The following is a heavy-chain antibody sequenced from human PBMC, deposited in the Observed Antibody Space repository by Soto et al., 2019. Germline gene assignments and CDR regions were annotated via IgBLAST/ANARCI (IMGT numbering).Heavy chain of an antibody. CDR1: GYSFTSYS. D-gene: IGHD1-1*01. V-gene: IGHV5-51*03. CDR2: IDTGDSDT. Sequence: ELKLGQSGAEVKKPGESLKISCKGSGYSFTSYSIGWVRQMPGTGQEWMGCIDTGDSDTSYSPSFQGQVAIAADKSISTANLQWSSLNASGSAMYYCYSASGSGIDPDVWGQGTMVTVSS. J-gene: IGHJ6*02. CDR3: YSASGSGIDPDV.